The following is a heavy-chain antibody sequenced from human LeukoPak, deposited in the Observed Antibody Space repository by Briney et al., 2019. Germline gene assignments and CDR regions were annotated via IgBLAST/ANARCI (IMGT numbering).Heavy chain of an antibody. CDR2: IHTSGST. V-gene: IGHV4-61*02. D-gene: IGHD2/OR15-2a*01. J-gene: IGHJ4*02. CDR3: ARTYCDSITCYRFDN. Sequence: SRTLSLTCTVSGGSIRSGNYYWNWIRQPAGKGLEWIGRIHTSGSTDYNPSLKSRVTISLDTSENQFSLELKSVTAADAAVYYCARTYCDSITCYRFDNWGQGILITVSS. CDR1: GGSIRSGNYY.